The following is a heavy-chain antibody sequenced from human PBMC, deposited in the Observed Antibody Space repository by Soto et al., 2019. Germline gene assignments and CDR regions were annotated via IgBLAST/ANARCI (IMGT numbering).Heavy chain of an antibody. CDR1: GGSISSYY. J-gene: IGHJ3*01. V-gene: IGHV4-59*08. CDR2: IYYSGST. Sequence: QVQLQESGPGLVKPSETLSLTCTVSGGSISSYYWSWIRQPPGKGLEWIGYIYYSGSTNYNPSLKSLVTISVDTSKNQFSLKLSSVTAADTAVYYCARGRPAATDAFDLWGQGTMVTVSS. CDR3: ARGRPAATDAFDL. D-gene: IGHD2-2*01.